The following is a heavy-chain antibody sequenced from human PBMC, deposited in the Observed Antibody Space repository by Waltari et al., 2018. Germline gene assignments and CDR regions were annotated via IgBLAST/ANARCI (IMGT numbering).Heavy chain of an antibody. CDR3: ARGRGDSNSYDYLMDV. J-gene: IGHJ6*03. Sequence: EVQLVESGGALVQPGGSLRLSCAASGFSFSSHWMHWVRQAPGKGLVWVSRIDSDGITPTPPYSVSGRFTISRDNVRNSLYLQMNSLRVEDTAVYYCARGRGDSNSYDYLMDVWGKGTTVTVSS. CDR2: IDSDGITP. D-gene: IGHD3-22*01. CDR1: GFSFSSHW. V-gene: IGHV3-74*03.